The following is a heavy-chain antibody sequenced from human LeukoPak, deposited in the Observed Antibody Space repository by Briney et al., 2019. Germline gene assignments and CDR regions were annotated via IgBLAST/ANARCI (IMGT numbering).Heavy chain of an antibody. CDR2: IIPIFGTA. CDR1: GYTFTSYD. J-gene: IGHJ4*02. CDR3: AVSIFGVVSPFDY. Sequence: SVKVSCKASGYTFTSYDINWVRQATGQGLEWMGGIIPIFGTANYAQKFQGRVTITADKSTSTAYMELSSLRSEDTAVYYCAVSIFGVVSPFDYWGQGTLVTVSS. D-gene: IGHD3-3*01. V-gene: IGHV1-69*06.